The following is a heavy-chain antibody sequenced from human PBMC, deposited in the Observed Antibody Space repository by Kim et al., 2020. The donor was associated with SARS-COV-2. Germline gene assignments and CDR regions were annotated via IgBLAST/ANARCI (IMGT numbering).Heavy chain of an antibody. J-gene: IGHJ5*02. CDR1: GGSINSYY. Sequence: SETLSLTCTVSGGSINSYYWSWIRQPPGKGLEWIGYIYYSGSTNYNPSLKSRVTISVDTSKNQFSLKLSSVTAADTAVYYCARDKDLGWFDPWGQGTLVTVSS. V-gene: IGHV4-59*01. CDR2: IYYSGST. CDR3: ARDKDLGWFDP.